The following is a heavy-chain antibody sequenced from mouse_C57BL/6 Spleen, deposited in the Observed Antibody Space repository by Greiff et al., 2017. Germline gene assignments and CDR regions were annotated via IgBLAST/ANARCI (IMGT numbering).Heavy chain of an antibody. CDR1: GFTFSSYG. CDR2: ISSGGSYT. Sequence: EVHLVESGGDLVKPGGSLKLSCAASGFTFSSYGMSWVRQTPDKRLEWVATISSGGSYTYYPDSVKGRFTISRDNAKNTLYLQMSSLKSEDTAMYYCARQAYYSNYGYFDVWGTGTTVTVSS. D-gene: IGHD2-5*01. CDR3: ARQAYYSNYGYFDV. V-gene: IGHV5-6*01. J-gene: IGHJ1*03.